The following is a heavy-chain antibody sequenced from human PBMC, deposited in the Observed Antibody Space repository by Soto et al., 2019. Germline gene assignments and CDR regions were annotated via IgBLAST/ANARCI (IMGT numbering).Heavy chain of an antibody. CDR3: AAPPYY. CDR1: GFTFTSYA. Sequence: VQLLESGGGSVQPGGSLRLSCAPSGFTFTSYAMSWVRQATGKGLEWVPAISGSGGATYYADSVKGSFTISRDNSKNSVYVPMNRRRGKDRAVYYCAAPPYYWGQGTLVIVSS. J-gene: IGHJ4*02. CDR2: ISGSGGAT. V-gene: IGHV3-23*01.